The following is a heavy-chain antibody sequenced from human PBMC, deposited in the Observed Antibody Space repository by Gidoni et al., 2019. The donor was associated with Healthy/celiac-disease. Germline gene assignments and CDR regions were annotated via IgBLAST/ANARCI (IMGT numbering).Heavy chain of an antibody. V-gene: IGHV4-34*01. J-gene: IGHJ4*02. CDR3: ARGTYRSYYGRYFDY. CDR2: INHRGSN. Sequence: QVQLQQWRAALLKPSETLSLTCAVYGGSSSGYYWSWLRQPPGKGLEWSGEINHRGSNYYNPSLKSRVTISVDTSKNQFSLKLSSVTAADTAVYYCARGTYRSYYGRYFDYWGQGTLVTVSS. CDR1: GGSSSGYY. D-gene: IGHD1-26*01.